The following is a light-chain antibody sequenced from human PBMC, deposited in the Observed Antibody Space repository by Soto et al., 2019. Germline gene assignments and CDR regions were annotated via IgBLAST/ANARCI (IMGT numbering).Light chain of an antibody. CDR3: SSYTSSSTYVV. Sequence: QSALTQPASVSGSPGQSITISCTGTSSDVGGYNYVSWYQQHPGKAPKLMIYDVSNRPSGVSNRFSGSKSGNTGSLTISGLQAEDEADYYCSSYTSSSTYVVFGGGTKVTVL. J-gene: IGLJ2*01. CDR1: SSDVGGYNY. V-gene: IGLV2-14*01. CDR2: DVS.